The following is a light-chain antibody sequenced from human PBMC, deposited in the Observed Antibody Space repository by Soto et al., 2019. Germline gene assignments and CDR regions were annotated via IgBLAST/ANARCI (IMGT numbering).Light chain of an antibody. CDR1: HSVGTN. Sequence: EIVLTQSPGTLSLSPGQRATLSCRASHSVGTNLMWYQQKPGQPPRLLISYASNRATGIPGRFSGGGSGTDFTLTISSLEPEDFAVYYCQQRNYWLSFGGGTKVEI. CDR3: QQRNYWLS. CDR2: YAS. V-gene: IGKV3-11*01. J-gene: IGKJ4*01.